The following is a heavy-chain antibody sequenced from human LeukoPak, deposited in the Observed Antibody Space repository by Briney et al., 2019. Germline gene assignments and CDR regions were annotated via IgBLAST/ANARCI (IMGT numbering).Heavy chain of an antibody. V-gene: IGHV1-2*02. D-gene: IGHD1-20*01. J-gene: IGHJ6*02. CDR2: INPTSGGT. CDR1: GYTFTDYY. CDR3: ARGGSLTGTHYGMDV. Sequence: ASVKISCKASGYTFTDYYIHWVRQAPGQGLEWMGWINPTSGGTNFAQKFQGRVTMTRDTSISTAYMELSRLRSDDTAVYYCARGGSLTGTHYGMDVWGQGTTVTVSS.